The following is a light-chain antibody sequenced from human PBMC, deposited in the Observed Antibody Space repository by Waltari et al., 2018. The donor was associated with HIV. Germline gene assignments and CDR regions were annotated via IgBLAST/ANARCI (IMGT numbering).Light chain of an antibody. V-gene: IGLV2-11*02. CDR1: SSDIREYNY. Sequence: SALTQPRSVSGSHGQSVTISCTGTSSDIREYNYVSWYQQHPGTAPKLMIYGVTKRPSGVPDRFSGSKSGNTASLTISGLQAEDEAAYYCCSFAGSYTLVFGGGTKLTVL. CDR3: CSFAGSYTLV. CDR2: GVT. J-gene: IGLJ3*02.